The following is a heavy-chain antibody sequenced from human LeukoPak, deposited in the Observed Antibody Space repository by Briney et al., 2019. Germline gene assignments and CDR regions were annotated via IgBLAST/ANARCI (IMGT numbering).Heavy chain of an antibody. CDR1: GGSISSHY. CDR2: IYYSGST. V-gene: IGHV4-59*11. CDR3: ARVQLGSSSWYYYYYYMDV. D-gene: IGHD6-13*01. J-gene: IGHJ6*03. Sequence: SGALSLTCTVSGGSISSHYWSWIRQPPGKGLEWIGYIYYSGSTNYNPSLKSRVTISVDTSKNQFSLKLSSVTAADTAVYYCARVQLGSSSWYYYYYYMDVWGKGTTVTVSS.